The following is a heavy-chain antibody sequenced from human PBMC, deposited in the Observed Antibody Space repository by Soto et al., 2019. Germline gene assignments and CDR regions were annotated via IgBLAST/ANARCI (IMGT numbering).Heavy chain of an antibody. Sequence: PGGSLRLSCAASGFTFSSYAMHWVRQAPGKGLEWVAVISYDGSNKYYADSVKGRFTISRDNSKNTLYLQMNSLRAEDTAVYYCARDSMVRAARPGSVDYWGQGTLVTVS. CDR2: ISYDGSNK. CDR3: ARDSMVRAARPGSVDY. V-gene: IGHV3-30-3*01. D-gene: IGHD6-6*01. CDR1: GFTFSSYA. J-gene: IGHJ4*02.